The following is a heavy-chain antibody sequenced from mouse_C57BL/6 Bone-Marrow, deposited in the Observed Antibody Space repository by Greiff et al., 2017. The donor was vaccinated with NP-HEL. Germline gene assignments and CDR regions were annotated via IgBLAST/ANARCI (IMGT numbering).Heavy chain of an antibody. CDR2: ISPGGGYT. J-gene: IGHJ1*03. CDR1: GYTFTNYW. CDR3: ARSSFYYYGSGGFDV. D-gene: IGHD1-1*01. V-gene: IGHV1-63*01. Sequence: VQLQQSGAELVRPGTSVKMSCKASGYTFTNYWIGWAKQRPGHGLEWIGDISPGGGYTTYNENFKGKATLTADKSSSTAYMQFRSLTSEDSAIYYCARSSFYYYGSGGFDVWGTGTTVTVSS.